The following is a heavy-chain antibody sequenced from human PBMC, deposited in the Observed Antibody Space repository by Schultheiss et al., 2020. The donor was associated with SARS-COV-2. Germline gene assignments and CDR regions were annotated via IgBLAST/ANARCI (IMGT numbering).Heavy chain of an antibody. CDR2: INHSGST. V-gene: IGHV4-34*01. CDR3: ARAFYGGNSWVDY. J-gene: IGHJ4*02. CDR1: GFTFSSYA. Sequence: GSLRLSCAASGFTFSSYAMSWVRQAPGKGLEWIGEINHSGSTNYNPSLKSRVTISVDTSKNQFSLKLNSVTAADTAVYYCARAFYGGNSWVDYWGQGTLVTVSS. D-gene: IGHD4-23*01.